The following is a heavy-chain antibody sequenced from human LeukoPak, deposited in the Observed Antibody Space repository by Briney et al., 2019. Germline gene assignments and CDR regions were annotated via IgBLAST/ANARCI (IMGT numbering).Heavy chain of an antibody. CDR2: INPSGGST. J-gene: IGHJ6*02. V-gene: IGHV1-46*01. D-gene: IGHD2-2*01. CDR1: GYTFTSYY. Sequence: GASVKVSCKASGYTFTSYYMHWVRQAPGQGLEWMGIINPSGGSTSYAQKFQGRVTMTRDTSTSTVYMELSSLRADDTAMYFCARDPVVVSATITFYYGLDVWGQGTTVTVSS. CDR3: ARDPVVVSATITFYYGLDV.